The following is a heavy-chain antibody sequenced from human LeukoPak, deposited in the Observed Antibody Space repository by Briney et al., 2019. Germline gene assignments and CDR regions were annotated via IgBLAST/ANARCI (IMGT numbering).Heavy chain of an antibody. CDR2: ISSSSSYI. CDR1: GFTFSSYS. J-gene: IGHJ6*02. V-gene: IGHV3-21*01. D-gene: IGHD2-2*01. CDR3: ARDRDIVVVPAAPWYYYYGMDV. Sequence: GGSLRLSCAASGFTFSSYSTNWVRQAPGKGLEWVSSISSSSSYIYHADSVKGRFTISRDNAKNSLYLQMNSLRAEDTAVYYCARDRDIVVVPAAPWYYYYGMDVWGQGTTVTVSS.